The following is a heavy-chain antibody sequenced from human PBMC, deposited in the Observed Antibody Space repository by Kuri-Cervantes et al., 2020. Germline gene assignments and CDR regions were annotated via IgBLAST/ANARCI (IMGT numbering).Heavy chain of an antibody. CDR2: IWSDGSKI. D-gene: IGHD1-26*01. V-gene: IGHV3-33*03. CDR3: AKDYGSYYGGGRYYYYGMDV. Sequence: GESLKISCAASGFIFSNYAMHWVRQAPGKGLEWVAVIWSDGSKIYYADSVKGRFTISRDNAKNSLYLQMNSLRAEDTALYYCAKDYGSYYGGGRYYYYGMDVWGQGTTVTVSS. CDR1: GFIFSNYA. J-gene: IGHJ6*02.